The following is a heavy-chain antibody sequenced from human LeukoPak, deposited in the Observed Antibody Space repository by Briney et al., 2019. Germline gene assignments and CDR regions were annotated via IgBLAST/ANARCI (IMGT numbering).Heavy chain of an antibody. CDR2: ISSSSSYI. V-gene: IGHV3-21*01. Sequence: GGSLRLSCAASGFTFSSYSMNWVRQAPGKGLEWVSSISSSSSYIYYADSVKGRFTISRDNAKNSLYLQMNRLRAEDTDVYYXARXRXDIXXVYPELXYXDYWGQXXXVTV. CDR3: ARXRXDIXXVYPELXYXDY. D-gene: IGHD3-9*01. J-gene: IGHJ4*02. CDR1: GFTFSSYS.